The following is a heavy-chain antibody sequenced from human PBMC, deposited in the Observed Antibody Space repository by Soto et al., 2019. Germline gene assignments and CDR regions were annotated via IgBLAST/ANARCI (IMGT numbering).Heavy chain of an antibody. Sequence: SLRHFCGTSGLYFVDYAMHWFRQAPGKGLEGVSGISWNSGSIGYADSVKGRFTISRDNAKNSLYLQMNSLRDEDTALYYCAKDFSFVAARPAHSGFDPWGQGTLVTVSS. CDR3: AKDFSFVAARPAHSGFDP. CDR1: GLYFVDYA. CDR2: ISWNSGSI. D-gene: IGHD6-6*01. J-gene: IGHJ5*02. V-gene: IGHV3-9*01.